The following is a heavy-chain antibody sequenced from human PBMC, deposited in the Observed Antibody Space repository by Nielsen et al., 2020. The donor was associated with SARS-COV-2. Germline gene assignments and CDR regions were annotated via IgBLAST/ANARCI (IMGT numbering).Heavy chain of an antibody. D-gene: IGHD3-10*01. CDR3: ARSSPYGSGIHFYYYGMDV. Sequence: ASVKVSCKASGYSFTSYGFTWVRQAPGQGLEWVGWISAYNGNTNSAQKLQGRVTMTTDRSTSTASLDLWSLRPDDTAVYYCARSSPYGSGIHFYYYGMDVWGQGTTVTVSS. J-gene: IGHJ6*02. V-gene: IGHV1-18*01. CDR2: ISAYNGNT. CDR1: GYSFTSYG.